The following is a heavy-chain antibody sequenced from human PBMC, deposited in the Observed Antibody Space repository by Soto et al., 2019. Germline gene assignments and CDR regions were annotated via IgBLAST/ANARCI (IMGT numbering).Heavy chain of an antibody. D-gene: IGHD6-13*01. CDR3: AKNGRAAAMYNWFDP. V-gene: IGHV3-23*01. CDR1: GFTFSSYA. CDR2: ISGSGGTT. Sequence: EVQLLESGGGLVQPGGSLRLSCTGSGFTFSSYAMNWVRQAPGKGLECVSTISGSGGTTYYAVSVKGRFTISRDNSKNTLYLQMSSLRAEDTAVYYCAKNGRAAAMYNWFDPWGQGTLVTVSS. J-gene: IGHJ5*02.